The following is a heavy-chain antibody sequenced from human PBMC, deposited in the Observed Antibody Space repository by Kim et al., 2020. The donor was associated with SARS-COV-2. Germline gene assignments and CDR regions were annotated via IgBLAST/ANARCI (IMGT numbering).Heavy chain of an antibody. V-gene: IGHV4-34*01. CDR1: GGSFSGYY. J-gene: IGHJ2*01. CDR2: INHSGST. CDR3: ARGLTSRRYFDL. Sequence: SKTLSLTCAVYGGSFSGYYWSWIRQPPGKGLEWIGEINHSGSTNYNPSLKSRVTISVDTSKNQFSLKLSSVTAADTAVYYCARGLTSRRYFDLWGRGTLVTVSS. D-gene: IGHD3-10*01.